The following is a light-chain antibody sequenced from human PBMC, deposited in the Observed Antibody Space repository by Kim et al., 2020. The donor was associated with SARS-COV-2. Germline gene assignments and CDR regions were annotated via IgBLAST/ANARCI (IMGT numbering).Light chain of an antibody. CDR2: GAS. J-gene: IGKJ1*01. CDR1: QRITSRY. CDR3: QQYDTART. Sequence: DIVLTQSPGTLSSSPGERATLSCRANQRITSRYLAWYQQKVGQSPKLLIYGASNRATGIPERFSGSGSGTDFTLTISSLAAEDFAVYYCQQYDTARTFGQGTKVDIK. V-gene: IGKV3-20*01.